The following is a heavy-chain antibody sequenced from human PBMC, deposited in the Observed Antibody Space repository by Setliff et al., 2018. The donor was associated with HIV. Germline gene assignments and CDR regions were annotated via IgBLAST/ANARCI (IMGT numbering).Heavy chain of an antibody. V-gene: IGHV1-2*02. CDR3: ARQLSNSFDY. J-gene: IGHJ4*02. D-gene: IGHD1-1*01. CDR2: ISPHSGGT. CDR1: GYSFTDYL. Sequence: ASVKVSCKASGYSFTDYLIHWVRQAPGRGLEWMGWISPHSGGTRTTRTFRGRVTMTRDTSINTAYMGLSGVRSDDTAVYFCARQLSNSFDYWGQGTLVTVSS.